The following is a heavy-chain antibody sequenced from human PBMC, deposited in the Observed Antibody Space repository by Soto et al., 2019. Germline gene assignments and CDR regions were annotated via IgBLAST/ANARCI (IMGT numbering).Heavy chain of an antibody. J-gene: IGHJ6*02. V-gene: IGHV5-51*01. CDR3: ARRSQHLNDQWLVGYYYYGMDV. CDR1: GYSFTSYW. Sequence: LGESLKISCKGSGYSFTSYWIGWVRQMPGKGQEWMGIIYPGDSDTRYSPSFQGQVTISADKSISTAYLQWSSLKASDTAMYYCARRSQHLNDQWLVGYYYYGMDVWGQGTTVTVSS. D-gene: IGHD6-19*01. CDR2: IYPGDSDT.